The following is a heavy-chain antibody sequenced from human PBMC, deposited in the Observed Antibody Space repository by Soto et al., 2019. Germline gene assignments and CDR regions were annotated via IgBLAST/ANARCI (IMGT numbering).Heavy chain of an antibody. Sequence: SVKVSCKASGGTFSSYAISWVRQAPGQGLEWMGGIIPIFGTANYAQKFQGRVTITADESTSTAYMELSSLRSEDTAVYYCARNRVLYSSSSRGWYWFDHWGQGTLVTVSS. J-gene: IGHJ5*02. V-gene: IGHV1-69*13. CDR1: GGTFSSYA. D-gene: IGHD6-13*01. CDR2: IIPIFGTA. CDR3: ARNRVLYSSSSRGWYWFDH.